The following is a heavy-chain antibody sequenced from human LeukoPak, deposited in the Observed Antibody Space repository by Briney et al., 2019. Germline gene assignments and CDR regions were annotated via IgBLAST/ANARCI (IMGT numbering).Heavy chain of an antibody. CDR2: INPNSGGT. D-gene: IGHD2-21*02. J-gene: IGHJ4*02. Sequence: ATVKVSCKASGYTFTGYYMHWVRQAPGQGLEWMGWINPNSGGTNYAQKFQGRVTMTRDTSISTAYMELSRLRSDDTAVYYCARDPCCGGDCGIDYWGQGTLVTVSS. V-gene: IGHV1-2*02. CDR3: ARDPCCGGDCGIDY. CDR1: GYTFTGYY.